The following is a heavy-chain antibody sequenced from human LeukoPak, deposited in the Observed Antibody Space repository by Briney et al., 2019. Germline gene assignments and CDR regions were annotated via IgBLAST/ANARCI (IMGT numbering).Heavy chain of an antibody. D-gene: IGHD2-2*01. V-gene: IGHV3-23*01. Sequence: GGSLRLSCAASGFTFSSYAMSWVRQAPGKGLEWVSAISGSGGSTYCADSVKGRFTISRDNSKNTLYLQMNSLRAEDTAVYYCAKQYCSSTSCYRFDYWGQGTLVTVSS. CDR3: AKQYCSSTSCYRFDY. CDR2: ISGSGGST. J-gene: IGHJ4*02. CDR1: GFTFSSYA.